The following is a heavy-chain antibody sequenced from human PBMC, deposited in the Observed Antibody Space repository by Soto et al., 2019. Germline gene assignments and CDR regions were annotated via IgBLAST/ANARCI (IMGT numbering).Heavy chain of an antibody. D-gene: IGHD6-19*01. CDR3: ARDGYSSGWSPFDS. V-gene: IGHV3-21*01. CDR1: GFTFSSYS. Sequence: PGGSLRLSCAASGFTFSSYSMNWVRQAPGKGLEWVSSISRSSSYIYYADSMKGRFTISRDNAKNSLYLQMNNLRAEDTAVYYCARDGYSSGWSPFDSWGQGTMVTVYS. J-gene: IGHJ4*02. CDR2: ISRSSSYI.